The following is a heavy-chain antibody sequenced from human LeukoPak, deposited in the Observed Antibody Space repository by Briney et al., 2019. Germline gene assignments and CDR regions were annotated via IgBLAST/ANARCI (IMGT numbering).Heavy chain of an antibody. V-gene: IGHV3-33*08. J-gene: IGHJ5*02. CDR2: IWYDGSNK. CDR3: ARASVPSFSSSWYNWFDP. D-gene: IGHD6-13*01. Sequence: GGSLRLSCAASGFTFSNAWMNWVRQAPGKGLEWVAVIWYDGSNKYYADSVKGRFTISRDNSKNTLYLQMNSLRAEDTAVYYCARASVPSFSSSWYNWFDPWGQGTLVTVSS. CDR1: GFTFSNAW.